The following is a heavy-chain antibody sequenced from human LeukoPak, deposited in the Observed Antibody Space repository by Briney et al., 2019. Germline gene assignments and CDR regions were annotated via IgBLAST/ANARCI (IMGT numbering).Heavy chain of an antibody. CDR1: GFTFSSYA. V-gene: IGHV3-30*01. J-gene: IGHJ6*03. Sequence: GGSLRLSCAASGFTFSSYAMHWVRQAPGKGLEWVAVISYDGSNEYYADSVKGRFTISRDNSKNTLYLQMNSLRAEDTAVYYCARDGPPYDFWSVDYYYYMDVWGKGTTVTVSS. D-gene: IGHD3-3*01. CDR2: ISYDGSNE. CDR3: ARDGPPYDFWSVDYYYYMDV.